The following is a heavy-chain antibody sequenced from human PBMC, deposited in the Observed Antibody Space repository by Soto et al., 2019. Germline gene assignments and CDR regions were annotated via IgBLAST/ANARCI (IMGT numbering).Heavy chain of an antibody. CDR1: GFTFNTYT. CDR3: ARMGAGYCVSISCYPSPTMGYGMDV. Sequence: EVQLVESGGGLVKPGGSLRLSCAASGFTFNTYTMNWVRQAPGKGLEWVSSISDSSTYIYYADSLKGRFTISRDNTKNSLYLQMNSLRAEYTAVYYCARMGAGYCVSISCYPSPTMGYGMDVWGQGTTVTVSS. J-gene: IGHJ6*02. V-gene: IGHV3-21*01. D-gene: IGHD2-2*01. CDR2: ISDSSTYI.